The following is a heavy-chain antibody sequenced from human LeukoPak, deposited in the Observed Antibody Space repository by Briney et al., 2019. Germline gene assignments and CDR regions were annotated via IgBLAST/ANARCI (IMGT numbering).Heavy chain of an antibody. D-gene: IGHD3-10*01. CDR1: GGSFSGYY. J-gene: IGHJ5*02. CDR3: ARGGGYYYGSEDNWFDP. V-gene: IGHV4-34*01. CDR2: INHSGST. Sequence: SETLSLTCAVYGGSFSGYYWSWIRQPPGKGLEWIGEINHSGSTNYNPSLKSRVTISVDTSKNQFSLKLSSVTAADTAVYYCARGGGYYYGSEDNWFDPWGQGTLVTVSS.